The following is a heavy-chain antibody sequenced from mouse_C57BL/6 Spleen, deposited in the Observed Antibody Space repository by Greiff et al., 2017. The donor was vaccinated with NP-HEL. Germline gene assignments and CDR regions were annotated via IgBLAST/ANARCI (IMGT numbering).Heavy chain of an antibody. CDR3: ARDGITTVVEGFAY. V-gene: IGHV1-64*01. CDR2: IHPNSGST. D-gene: IGHD1-1*01. CDR1: GYTFTSYW. Sequence: QVQLKQPGAELVKPGASVKLSCKASGYTFTSYWMHWVKQRPGQGLEWIGMIHPNSGSTNYNEKFKSKATLTVDKSSSTAYMQLSSLTSEDSAVYYCARDGITTVVEGFAYWGQGTLVTVSA. J-gene: IGHJ3*01.